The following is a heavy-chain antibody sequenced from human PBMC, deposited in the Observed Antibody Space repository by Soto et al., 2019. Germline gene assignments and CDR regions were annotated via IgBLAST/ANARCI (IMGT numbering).Heavy chain of an antibody. D-gene: IGHD2-15*01. CDR2: IIPIFGTA. Sequence: SVKVSCKASGGTFSSYAISWVRQAPGQGLEWMGGIIPIFGTANYAQKFQGRVTITADESTSTAYMELSSLRSEDTAVYYCARVVVAASSHFDYWGKGTLVTVSS. V-gene: IGHV1-69*13. CDR3: ARVVVAASSHFDY. CDR1: GGTFSSYA. J-gene: IGHJ4*02.